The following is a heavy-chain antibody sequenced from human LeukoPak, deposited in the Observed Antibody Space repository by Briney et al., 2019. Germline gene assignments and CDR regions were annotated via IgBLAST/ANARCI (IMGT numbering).Heavy chain of an antibody. CDR3: AKSRSRNVITFGGVENWFDP. D-gene: IGHD3-16*01. J-gene: IGHJ5*02. V-gene: IGHV3-21*01. Sequence: GGSLRLSCAASGLTFSSYSMNWVRQAPGKGLEWVSSISSSSSYIYYADSVKGRFTISRDNSKYTLFLQMNSLRAEDTAVYYCAKSRSRNVITFGGVENWFDPWGQGTLVTVSS. CDR1: GLTFSSYS. CDR2: ISSSSSYI.